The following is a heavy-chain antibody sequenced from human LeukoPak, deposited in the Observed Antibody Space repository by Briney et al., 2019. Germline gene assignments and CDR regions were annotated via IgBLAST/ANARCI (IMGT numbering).Heavy chain of an antibody. D-gene: IGHD3-22*01. CDR1: DGSFSGYY. CDR2: IHQSGNT. CDR3: ARESYYYDSSGYYGALYYFDY. V-gene: IGHV4-34*01. J-gene: IGHJ4*02. Sequence: SETLSLTCAVYDGSFSGYYWNWIRQPPGKGLEWIGEIHQSGNTNYNPSLKSRLTISVDTSKNQFSLRLNSVTAADTAVYYCARESYYYDSSGYYGALYYFDYWGQGTLVTVSS.